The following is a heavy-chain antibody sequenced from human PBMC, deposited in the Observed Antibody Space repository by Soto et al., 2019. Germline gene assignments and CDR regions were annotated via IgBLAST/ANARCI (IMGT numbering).Heavy chain of an antibody. J-gene: IGHJ6*02. Sequence: PSQTRSLTCSVSGGSASSSNRRSWVRQPPGKGPEWIGGIYHSGSTNYNPSRKSRVTISVDKSKNQFSLKLSSVTAADTAVYYCARVHSVVSSGSYAPARYYYYGMDVWGQGTTVSVSS. CDR2: IYHSGST. D-gene: IGHD1-26*01. CDR3: ARVHSVVSSGSYAPARYYYYGMDV. V-gene: IGHV4-4*02. CDR1: GGSASSSNR.